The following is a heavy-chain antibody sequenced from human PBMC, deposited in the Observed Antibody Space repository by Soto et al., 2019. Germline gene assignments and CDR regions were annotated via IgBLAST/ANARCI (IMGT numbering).Heavy chain of an antibody. CDR2: IYHSGRT. J-gene: IGHJ4*02. D-gene: IGHD2-15*01. CDR1: GGSISNGYYY. CDR3: ARWVEVSLDYFDS. Sequence: TLSLTCTVSGGSISNGYYYWSWVRQNPGKGLEWIGHIYHSGRTYYNPSLKSRVSISIDTSKNQFSLHLSSVTAADTAVYYCARWVEVSLDYFDSWGQGNPVTSPQ. V-gene: IGHV4-31*03.